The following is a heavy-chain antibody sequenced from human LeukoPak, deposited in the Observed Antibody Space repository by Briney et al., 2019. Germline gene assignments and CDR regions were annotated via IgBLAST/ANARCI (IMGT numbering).Heavy chain of an antibody. Sequence: KASETLSLTCTVSGGSISSSSYYWGWIRQPPGKGLEWIGSIYYSGSTYYNPSLKSRVTISVDTSKNQFSLKLSSVTAADTAVYYCARDGRYYDSSGYIRGFDYWGQGTLVTVSS. CDR1: GGSISSSSYY. CDR3: ARDGRYYDSSGYIRGFDY. D-gene: IGHD3-22*01. V-gene: IGHV4-39*07. J-gene: IGHJ4*02. CDR2: IYYSGST.